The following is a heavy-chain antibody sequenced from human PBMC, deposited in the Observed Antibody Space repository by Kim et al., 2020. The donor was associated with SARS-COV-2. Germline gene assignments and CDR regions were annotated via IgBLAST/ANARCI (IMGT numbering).Heavy chain of an antibody. Sequence: GGSLRLSCAASGFTVSSNYMSWVRQAPGKGLEWVSVIYGGGSTYYADSVKGLFTISRHNSKNTLYLQMNSLRAEDTAVYYCARGEGDYYGSGRYFDYWGQGTLVTVSS. CDR1: GFTVSSNY. CDR3: ARGEGDYYGSGRYFDY. J-gene: IGHJ4*02. D-gene: IGHD3-10*01. V-gene: IGHV3-53*04. CDR2: IYGGGST.